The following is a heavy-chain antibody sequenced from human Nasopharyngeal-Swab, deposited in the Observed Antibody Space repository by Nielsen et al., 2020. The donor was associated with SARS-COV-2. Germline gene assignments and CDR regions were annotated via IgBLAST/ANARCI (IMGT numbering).Heavy chain of an antibody. Sequence: SETLSLTCTVSGGSISSYYWSWIRQPPGKGLEWIGYIYYSGSTNYNPSLKSRVTISVDTSENQFSLKLSSVTAADTAVYYCARGGSGYYSRLDYWGQGTLVTVSS. CDR1: GGSISSYY. V-gene: IGHV4-59*01. D-gene: IGHD3-22*01. CDR2: IYYSGST. CDR3: ARGGSGYYSRLDY. J-gene: IGHJ4*02.